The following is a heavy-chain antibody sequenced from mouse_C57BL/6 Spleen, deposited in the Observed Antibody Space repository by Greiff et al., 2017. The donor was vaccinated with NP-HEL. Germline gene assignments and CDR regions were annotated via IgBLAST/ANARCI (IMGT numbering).Heavy chain of an antibody. Sequence: LQQSGAELVRPGASVQLSCTASGFNIKDYYMHWVKQRPEQGLEWIGRIDPEDGDTEYAPKFQGKATMTADTSSNTAYLQLSSLTSEDTAVYYCTTGDYESYWYFDVWGTGTTVTVSS. CDR1: GFNIKDYY. D-gene: IGHD2-4*01. CDR2: IDPEDGDT. CDR3: TTGDYESYWYFDV. J-gene: IGHJ1*03. V-gene: IGHV14-1*01.